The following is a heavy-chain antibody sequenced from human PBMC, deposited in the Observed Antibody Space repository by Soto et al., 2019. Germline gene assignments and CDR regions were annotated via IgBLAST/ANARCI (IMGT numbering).Heavy chain of an antibody. V-gene: IGHV3-72*01. CDR1: GSAFSDHY. D-gene: IGHD1-26*01. CDR3: TRGYSGLDIYAFDI. CDR2: SGNRANSDTT. Sequence: GGSLRLACAASGSAFSDHYMDWVRQAPGKGLEWVGRSGNRANSDTTEYGSSVKGRFTISRDDSKNSMYLQMNSLKTEDTAVYYCTRGYSGLDIYAFDIWGPGTLVTVSS. J-gene: IGHJ3*02.